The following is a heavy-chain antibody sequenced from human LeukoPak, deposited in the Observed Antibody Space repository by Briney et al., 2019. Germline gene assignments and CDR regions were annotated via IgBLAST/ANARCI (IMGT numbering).Heavy chain of an antibody. CDR3: AGLRAVGTESYFYYGLDV. V-gene: IGHV3-73*01. Sequence: GGSLRLSCAASGLTFSSSAIHYVRQASGKGLDWVGRIRSKADSSATAYAASVTGRFTISRDDSKNTAYLQTTSLKAEDTGVDYCAGLRAVGTESYFYYGLDVWGQGTTVTVSS. D-gene: IGHD1-1*01. CDR2: IRSKADSSAT. CDR1: GLTFSSSA. J-gene: IGHJ6*02.